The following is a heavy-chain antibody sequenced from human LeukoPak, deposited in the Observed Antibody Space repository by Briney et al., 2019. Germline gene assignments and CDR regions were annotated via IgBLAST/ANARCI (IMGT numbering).Heavy chain of an antibody. CDR1: GYSFTRYA. Sequence: GASVKVSCKAFGYSFTRYAMHWVRQAPGQRLEWMGWINAGNGNTKYSQKLQGRVTMTTDTSTSTAYMELRSLRSDDTAVYYCARGSADYYDSSGSEGYAFDIWGQGTMVTVSS. CDR2: INAGNGNT. V-gene: IGHV1-3*01. D-gene: IGHD3-22*01. CDR3: ARGSADYYDSSGSEGYAFDI. J-gene: IGHJ3*02.